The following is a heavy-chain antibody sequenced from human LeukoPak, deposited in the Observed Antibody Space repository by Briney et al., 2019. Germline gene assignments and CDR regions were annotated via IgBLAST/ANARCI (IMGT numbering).Heavy chain of an antibody. CDR2: VDPKDGET. J-gene: IGHJ4*02. CDR1: VYALTELS. V-gene: IGHV1-24*01. D-gene: IGHD3-10*01. CDR3: AVYVLVSGMSYYRGF. Sequence: ASVKVSCKFSVYALTELSIHWVRQAPGKGFEWMGGVDPKDGETIYAQNFQDRVTVTDDRYTDTSYMELSGLTSEDTALYYCAVYVLVSGMSYYRGFWGQGTLVTVSS.